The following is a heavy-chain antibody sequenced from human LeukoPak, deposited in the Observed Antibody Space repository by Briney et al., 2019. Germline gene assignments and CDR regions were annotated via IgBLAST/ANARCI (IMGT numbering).Heavy chain of an antibody. V-gene: IGHV3-66*01. CDR2: IYSGGST. J-gene: IGHJ4*02. CDR3: ARAVAGTTGFDY. D-gene: IGHD6-19*01. CDR1: EFSVGSNY. Sequence: GGSLRLSCAASEFSVGSNYMTWVRQAPGKGLEWVSLIYSGGSTYYADSVKGRFTISRDNSKNTLYLQMNSLRAGDTAVYYCARAVAGTTGFDYWGRGTLVTVSS.